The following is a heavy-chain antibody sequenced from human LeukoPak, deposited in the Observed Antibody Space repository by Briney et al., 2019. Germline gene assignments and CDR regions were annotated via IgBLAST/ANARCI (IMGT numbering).Heavy chain of an antibody. CDR2: IRSKAYGGTT. V-gene: IGHV3-49*04. Sequence: GGFLRLSCTASGFTFGDYAMSWVRQAPGKGLEWVGFIRSKAYGGTTEYAASVKGRFTISRDDSKSIAYLQMNSLKTEDTAVCYCTRALYCSGGSCWPFDYWGQGTLVTVSS. CDR1: GFTFGDYA. D-gene: IGHD2-15*01. CDR3: TRALYCSGGSCWPFDY. J-gene: IGHJ4*02.